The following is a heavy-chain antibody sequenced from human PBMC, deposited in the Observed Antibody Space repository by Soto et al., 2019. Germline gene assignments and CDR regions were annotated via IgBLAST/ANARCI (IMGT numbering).Heavy chain of an antibody. CDR2: TYCRSKWYN. J-gene: IGHJ4*02. CDR1: GDSVSSNSAT. Sequence: SQTLSLTCAISGDSVSSNSATWNWIRQSPSRGLEWLGRTYCRSKWYNDFAVSVKSRITISPDTSKNQFSLQLNSVTPDDTAVYYCARGAFYITAGLFDSWGQGTLVTVSS. CDR3: ARGAFYITAGLFDS. V-gene: IGHV6-1*01. D-gene: IGHD6-13*01.